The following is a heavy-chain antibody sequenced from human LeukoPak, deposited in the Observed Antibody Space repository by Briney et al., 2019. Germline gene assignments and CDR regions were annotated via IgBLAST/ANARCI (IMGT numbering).Heavy chain of an antibody. J-gene: IGHJ4*02. Sequence: GGSLRLSCAASGFTFSSYWMTWVRQAPGKGLEWVSSISSSSSYIYYADSVKGRFTISRDNAKNSLYLQMNSLRAEDTAVYYCARDCSGGSCYKGFDYWGQGTLVTVSS. CDR3: ARDCSGGSCYKGFDY. CDR1: GFTFSSYW. V-gene: IGHV3-21*01. D-gene: IGHD2-15*01. CDR2: ISSSSSYI.